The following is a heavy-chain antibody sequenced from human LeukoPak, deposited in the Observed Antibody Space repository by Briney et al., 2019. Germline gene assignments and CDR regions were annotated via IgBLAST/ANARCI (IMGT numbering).Heavy chain of an antibody. V-gene: IGHV3-30*01. CDR3: ARGLLELQYNWFDP. D-gene: IGHD1-7*01. Sequence: PGRSLRLSCAASGFTFSSYAMHWVRQAPGKGLEWVAVISYDGSNKYYADSVKGRFTISRDNSKNTLYLQMNSLRAEDTAVYYCARGLLELQYNWFDPWGQGTLVTVSS. CDR2: ISYDGSNK. J-gene: IGHJ5*02. CDR1: GFTFSSYA.